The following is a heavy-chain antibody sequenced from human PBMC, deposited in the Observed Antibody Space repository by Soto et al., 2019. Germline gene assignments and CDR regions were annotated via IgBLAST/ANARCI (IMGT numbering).Heavy chain of an antibody. V-gene: IGHV1-69*13. CDR3: ARATMVRAVIITVGYYYYYDMDV. Sequence: ASVKVSCKASGGTFSSYAISWVRQAPGQGLEWMGGIITNFGTANYAQKFQGRVTITADESTSKAYMELSSLRSEGTAVYYGARATMVRAVIITVGYYYYYDMDVWGQGTTVTVSS. J-gene: IGHJ6*02. CDR1: GGTFSSYA. D-gene: IGHD3-10*01. CDR2: IITNFGTA.